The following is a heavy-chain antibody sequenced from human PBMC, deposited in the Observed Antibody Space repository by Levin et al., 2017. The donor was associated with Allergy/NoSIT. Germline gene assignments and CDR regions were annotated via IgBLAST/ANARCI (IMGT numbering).Heavy chain of an antibody. CDR2: ISAGGNYI. CDR3: ASWAMYHYDRSAFDYFYYAMDV. V-gene: IGHV3-21*01. J-gene: IGHJ6*02. D-gene: IGHD3-22*01. CDR1: GIHFSSYD. Sequence: PGGSLRLSCAASGIHFSSYDMNWVRQAPGKGLEWVSSISAGGNYIYYADSVKGRFTISRDNAKNSLFLQMNSLRAEDTAVYYCASWAMYHYDRSAFDYFYYAMDVWGQGTTVTVSS.